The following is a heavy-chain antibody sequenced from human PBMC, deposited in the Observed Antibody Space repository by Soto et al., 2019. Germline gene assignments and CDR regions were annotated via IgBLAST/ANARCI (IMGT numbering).Heavy chain of an antibody. CDR2: IYWDDDK. CDR1: GFSLSTSGVG. Sequence: QITLKESGPTLVKPTQTLTLTCTFSGFSLSTSGVGVGWIRQPPGKALEWLALIYWDDDKRYSPSLKSRLTNTKDTPKNQGVLKKTNMDPVDTATYYRAHGVLRYFDWLSRDNWFDPWGQGTLVTVSS. J-gene: IGHJ5*02. V-gene: IGHV2-5*02. D-gene: IGHD3-9*01. CDR3: AHGVLRYFDWLSRDNWFDP.